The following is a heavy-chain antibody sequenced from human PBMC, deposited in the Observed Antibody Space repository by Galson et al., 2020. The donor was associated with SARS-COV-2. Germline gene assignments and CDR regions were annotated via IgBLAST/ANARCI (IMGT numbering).Heavy chain of an antibody. CDR3: AKETADYDSSNFDF. Sequence: GGSLRLSCVASGFTFSNYAMHWVRQAPGKGLEWVAIISYDGNNKYAASLQGRFSISRDNSKSTLYLQMNSLSPEDTAVYYCAKETADYDSSNFDFWGQGTLVTVSS. J-gene: IGHJ4*02. CDR2: ISYDGNNK. D-gene: IGHD3-22*01. V-gene: IGHV3-30*18. CDR1: GFTFSNYA.